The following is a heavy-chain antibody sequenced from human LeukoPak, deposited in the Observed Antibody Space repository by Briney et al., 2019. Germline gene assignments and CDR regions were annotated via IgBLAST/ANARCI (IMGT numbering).Heavy chain of an antibody. CDR1: GGTFSSYA. CDR3: AREGGSRDTAMELYYFDY. J-gene: IGHJ4*02. Sequence: SVKVSCKASGGTFSSYAISWVRQAPGQGLEWMGGIFPIFGTADYAQKFQGRVTITADKSTSTAYMELSSLRSEDTAVYYCAREGGSRDTAMELYYFDYWGQGTLVTVSS. CDR2: IFPIFGTA. D-gene: IGHD5-18*01. V-gene: IGHV1-69*06.